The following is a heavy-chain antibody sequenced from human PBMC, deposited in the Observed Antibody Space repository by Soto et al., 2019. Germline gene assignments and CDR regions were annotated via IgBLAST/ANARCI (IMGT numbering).Heavy chain of an antibody. V-gene: IGHV6-1*01. CDR1: GDSVSSSSVA. CDR3: ARSEEDSDYYYYGLDV. CDR2: TYYRSRWYS. J-gene: IGHJ6*02. D-gene: IGHD2-15*01. Sequence: SQTLSLTCVISGDSVSSSSVAWNWVRQSPSRGLEWLGRTYYRSRWYSDFAVSVRGRIVINADTSKNQFSLQLNSVTPEETAVYFCARSEEDSDYYYYGLDVWGQGTTVTVSS.